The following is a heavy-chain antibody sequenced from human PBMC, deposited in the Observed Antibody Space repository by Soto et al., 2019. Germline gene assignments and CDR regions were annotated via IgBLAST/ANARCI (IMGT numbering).Heavy chain of an antibody. Sequence: GGSLRLSCAASGFTFSSYAMIWVRQAPGKGLEWVSAISGSGGSTYYADSVKGRFTISRYNSKNTLYLQMNSLRAEDTAVYYCAKIVGATKEIDYWGQGTLVTVSS. CDR3: AKIVGATKEIDY. CDR2: ISGSGGST. D-gene: IGHD1-26*01. J-gene: IGHJ4*02. CDR1: GFTFSSYA. V-gene: IGHV3-23*01.